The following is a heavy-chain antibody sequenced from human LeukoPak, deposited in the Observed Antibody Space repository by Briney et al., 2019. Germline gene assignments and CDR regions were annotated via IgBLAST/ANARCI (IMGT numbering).Heavy chain of an antibody. CDR2: IYYSGST. CDR3: ARLFEPAAFSDAFDI. Sequence: SETLSLTCTVSGGSISSYYWSWIRQPPGRGLEWIGYIYYSGSTNYNPSLKSRVTISVDTSKNQFSLKLSSVTAADTAVYYCARLFEPAAFSDAFDIWGQGTMVTVSS. J-gene: IGHJ3*02. CDR1: GGSISSYY. V-gene: IGHV4-59*08. D-gene: IGHD2-2*01.